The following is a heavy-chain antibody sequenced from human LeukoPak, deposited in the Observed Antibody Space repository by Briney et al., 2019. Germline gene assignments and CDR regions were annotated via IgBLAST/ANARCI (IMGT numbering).Heavy chain of an antibody. J-gene: IGHJ4*02. CDR2: INPNSGVT. CDR1: GYTFTGHY. CDR3: ARGGPNYQDTSGYYHPCDY. V-gene: IGHV1-2*02. D-gene: IGHD3-22*01. Sequence: ASVKVSCKASGYTFTGHYMHWVRHAPAQGLELMGWINPNSGVTNYAQKFQGRVTMTRDTSITTAYMELSSLRSDDTAVYHCARGGPNYQDTSGYYHPCDYWGQGTLVTVSS.